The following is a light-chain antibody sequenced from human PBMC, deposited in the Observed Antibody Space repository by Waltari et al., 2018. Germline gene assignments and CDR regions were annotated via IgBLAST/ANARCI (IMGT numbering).Light chain of an antibody. CDR2: SAS. CDR3: LQDYDYPWT. V-gene: IGKV1-6*01. CDR1: QVIRND. J-gene: IGKJ1*01. Sequence: ANPVTPAPSPLAPPVRSRVTITCRASQVIRNDLGWYQQKPGKAPKLLIYSASSLQSGVPSRFRGSGSGTDFTLTISSLQPEDVATYYCLQDYDYPWTFGQGTKVEIE.